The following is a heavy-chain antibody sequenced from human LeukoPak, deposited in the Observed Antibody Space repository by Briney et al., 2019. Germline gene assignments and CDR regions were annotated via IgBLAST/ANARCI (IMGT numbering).Heavy chain of an antibody. CDR2: IRGDGGST. V-gene: IGHV3-43*02. J-gene: IGHJ4*02. CDR1: GFTFDDYA. D-gene: IGHD2-15*01. Sequence: PGGSLRLSCAASGFTFDDYAMHWVRQAPGKGLECVSLIRGDGGSTYYAESVKGRFTISRDNSRNSLYLQMNSLRTEDTALYYCTKPAQSVALIDDYWGQGTLVTVSS. CDR3: TKPAQSVALIDDY.